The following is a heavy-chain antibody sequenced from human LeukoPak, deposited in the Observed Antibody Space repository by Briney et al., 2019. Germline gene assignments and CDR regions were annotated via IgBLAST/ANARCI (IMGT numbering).Heavy chain of an antibody. CDR1: GFSFSSYW. CDR2: IKQDGSAK. Sequence: GGSLRLSCGASGFSFSSYWMSWVRQAPGKGLEWVANIKQDGSAKCYVDSVKGQFTISRDNAKNSLHLQMNSLRAADTAVYYCARGGLYKADYWGQGTLVTVSS. CDR3: ARGGLYKADY. V-gene: IGHV3-7*01. D-gene: IGHD1-1*01. J-gene: IGHJ4*02.